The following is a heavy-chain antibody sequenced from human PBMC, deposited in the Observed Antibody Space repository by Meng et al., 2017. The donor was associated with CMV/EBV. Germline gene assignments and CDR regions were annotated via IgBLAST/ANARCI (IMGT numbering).Heavy chain of an antibody. CDR1: GFTFSDYY. Sequence: GESLKISCAASGFTFSDYYMSWIRQAPGKGLEWVSYISSSGSTIYYADSVKDRFTISRDNAKNSLYLQMNSLRAEDTAVYYCARHLAAIFGVDAFDIWGQGTMVTVSS. D-gene: IGHD3-3*01. CDR2: ISSSGSTI. V-gene: IGHV3-11*01. J-gene: IGHJ3*02. CDR3: ARHLAAIFGVDAFDI.